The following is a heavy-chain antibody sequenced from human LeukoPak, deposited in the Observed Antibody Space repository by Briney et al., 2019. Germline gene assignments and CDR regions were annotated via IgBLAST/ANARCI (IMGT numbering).Heavy chain of an antibody. Sequence: SETLSLTCAVSGGSFNYYYWNWIRQPPGRGLEWIGEINHSGSTNYNPSLKSRVTMSVDPSKNQISLKMSSVTAADTAVYFCARARCSGDSCYTGYYWGQGTLVTVSS. J-gene: IGHJ4*02. D-gene: IGHD2-15*01. V-gene: IGHV4-34*01. CDR3: ARARCSGDSCYTGYY. CDR2: INHSGST. CDR1: GGSFNYYY.